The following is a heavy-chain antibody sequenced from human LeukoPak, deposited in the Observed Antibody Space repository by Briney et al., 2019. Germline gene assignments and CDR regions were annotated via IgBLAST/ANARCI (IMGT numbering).Heavy chain of an antibody. Sequence: SETLSLTCAVSGYSISSGYYWGWIRQPPGKGLEWIGSIYHSGSTYYNPSLKSRVTISVDTSKNQFSLKLSSVTAADTAVYYCASTFGEVLFDYWGQGTLVTVSS. V-gene: IGHV4-38-2*01. CDR3: ASTFGEVLFDY. J-gene: IGHJ4*02. CDR2: IYHSGST. CDR1: GYSISSGYY. D-gene: IGHD3-10*01.